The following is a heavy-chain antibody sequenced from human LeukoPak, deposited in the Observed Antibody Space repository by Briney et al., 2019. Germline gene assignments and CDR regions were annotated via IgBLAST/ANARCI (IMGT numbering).Heavy chain of an antibody. CDR3: ARAGVAPKPYFDY. Sequence: ASVKVSCKASGYTFTSYYMHWVRQAPGQGLEWMGIINPSGGSTSYAQKFQDRVTMTRDTSTSTVYMELGSLRSEDTAVYYCARAGVAPKPYFDYWGQGTLVTVSS. J-gene: IGHJ4*02. D-gene: IGHD6-13*01. CDR1: GYTFTSYY. CDR2: INPSGGST. V-gene: IGHV1-46*01.